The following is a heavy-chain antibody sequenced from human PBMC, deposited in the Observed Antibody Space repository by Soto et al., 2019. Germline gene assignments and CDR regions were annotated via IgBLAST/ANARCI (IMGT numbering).Heavy chain of an antibody. D-gene: IGHD2-2*01. Sequence: QVQLAESGGGVVQPGRSLRLSCAASGFTFSSYGMHWVRQAPGKGLEWVAVISYDGSNKYYSDSVKGRFTISRDNSKNTLYLQMNSLRAEDTAVYYCAKQIVLVPAAMDYWGQGTLVTVSS. CDR2: ISYDGSNK. CDR3: AKQIVLVPAAMDY. V-gene: IGHV3-30*18. J-gene: IGHJ4*02. CDR1: GFTFSSYG.